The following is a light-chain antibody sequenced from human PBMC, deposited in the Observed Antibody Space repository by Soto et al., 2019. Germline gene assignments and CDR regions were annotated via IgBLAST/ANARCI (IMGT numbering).Light chain of an antibody. CDR1: QSVDSN. Sequence: EIVMTQSPATLSVSPGERATLSCRASQSVDSNLIWYQQKPGQSPRLLIYDTYTRATGVQARFIGSGSGTDFTLTIRSLQPEDFATYYCQQANSFPITFGQGTRLEIK. CDR3: QQANSFPIT. CDR2: DTY. J-gene: IGKJ5*01. V-gene: IGKV3-15*01.